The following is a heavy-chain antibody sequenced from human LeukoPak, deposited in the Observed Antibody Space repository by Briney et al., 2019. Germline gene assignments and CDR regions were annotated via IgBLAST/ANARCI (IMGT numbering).Heavy chain of an antibody. Sequence: GGSLRLSCAASGFIFSRAWMHWVRQAPGKGLVWVSHINSDGSGTSYAGSVKGRFTISRDNAKNTLYLQMNSLRAEDTAVYYCARISYDSSGCYDYWGQGTLVTVSS. J-gene: IGHJ4*02. V-gene: IGHV3-74*01. CDR2: INSDGSGT. CDR1: GFIFSRAW. D-gene: IGHD3-22*01. CDR3: ARISYDSSGCYDY.